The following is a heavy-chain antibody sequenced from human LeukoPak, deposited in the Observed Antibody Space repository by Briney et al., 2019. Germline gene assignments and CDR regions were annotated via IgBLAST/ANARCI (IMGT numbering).Heavy chain of an antibody. CDR2: TNPSGSST. V-gene: IGHV1-46*01. J-gene: IGHJ4*02. CDR1: GYTFISYY. D-gene: IGHD3-3*01. Sequence: ASVKVSCTTSGYTFISYYMYWVRQAPGQGLEWMGRTNPSGSSTRYAQKFQGRVTMTKDTSTSTLYMELSSLGSEDTAVYYCARAHTSAPGTLFDYWGQGTLVTVSS. CDR3: ARAHTSAPGTLFDY.